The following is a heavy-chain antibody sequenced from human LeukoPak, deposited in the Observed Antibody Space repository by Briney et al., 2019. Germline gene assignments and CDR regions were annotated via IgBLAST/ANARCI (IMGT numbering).Heavy chain of an antibody. Sequence: ASVKVSCKASGYTFIAYYMFWVRQAPGQGLEWMGWINPNSGATGHAQKFQGRVTMTRDTSISTSYMEVTGLRSDDTAVYFCARDGYCRGSSCPFQHWGQGTMITVSS. V-gene: IGHV1-2*02. CDR3: ARDGYCRGSSCPFQH. CDR2: INPNSGAT. J-gene: IGHJ1*01. D-gene: IGHD2-2*03. CDR1: GYTFIAYY.